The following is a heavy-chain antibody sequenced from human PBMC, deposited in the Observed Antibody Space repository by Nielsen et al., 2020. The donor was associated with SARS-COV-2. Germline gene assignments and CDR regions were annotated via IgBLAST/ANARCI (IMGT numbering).Heavy chain of an antibody. J-gene: IGHJ4*02. CDR2: MNPHTGNT. V-gene: IGHV1-8*01. CDR3: ASIEYYYGLGV. D-gene: IGHD3-10*01. Sequence: ASVKVSCKASGYTFTNYDINWVRQATGRGLEWMGWMNPHTGNTGYAQKFQGRVTMTRSTSIKTAYMELSSLTSDDTAVYYCASIEYYYGLGVWGQGTLVTVSS. CDR1: GYTFTNYD.